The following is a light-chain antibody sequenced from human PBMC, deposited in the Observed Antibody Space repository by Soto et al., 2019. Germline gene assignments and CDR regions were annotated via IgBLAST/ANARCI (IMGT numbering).Light chain of an antibody. CDR3: QQLHSYPIT. V-gene: IGKV1-9*01. J-gene: IGKJ5*01. Sequence: DIQLTQSPSFLSASVGDRVTIPCRASQGMNTYVAWYQQKPGKAPKLLIYGASTLHTGVPSRFSGSESGAEFTLTISSLQPEDFATYYCQQLHSYPITFGQGTRLEIK. CDR1: QGMNTY. CDR2: GAS.